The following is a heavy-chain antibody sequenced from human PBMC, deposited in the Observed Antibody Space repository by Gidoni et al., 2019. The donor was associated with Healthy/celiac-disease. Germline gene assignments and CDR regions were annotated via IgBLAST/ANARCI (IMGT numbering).Heavy chain of an antibody. V-gene: IGHV3-21*01. CDR3: ASARVAGTVH. Sequence: EVQLVESGGGLVKPGGSLRLSCAASGFTFSSSSMNWVRQAPGKGLEWVSSISSSSSYIYYADSVKGRFTISRDNAKNSLYLQMNSLRAEDTAVYYCASARVAGTVHWGQGTLVTVSS. CDR1: GFTFSSSS. CDR2: ISSSSSYI. D-gene: IGHD6-19*01. J-gene: IGHJ4*02.